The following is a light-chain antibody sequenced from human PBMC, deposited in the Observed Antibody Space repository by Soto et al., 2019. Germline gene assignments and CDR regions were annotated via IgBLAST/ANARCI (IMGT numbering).Light chain of an antibody. CDR3: CSYTISATLV. V-gene: IGLV2-14*01. Sequence: QSALTQPASVSGSPGQSITISCSGTTNDIGGYNYVSWYQHHPGKVPKVIIYEVRNRPSGVSNRFSGSKSGNTASLTISGLQAEDAADYYCCSYTISATLVFGGGTTVTVL. J-gene: IGLJ3*02. CDR1: TNDIGGYNY. CDR2: EVR.